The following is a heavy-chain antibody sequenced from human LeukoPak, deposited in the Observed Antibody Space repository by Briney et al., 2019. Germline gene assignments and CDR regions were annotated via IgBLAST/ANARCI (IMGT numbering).Heavy chain of an antibody. CDR1: GGSISSGGYY. CDR3: ARADGDYYFDY. J-gene: IGHJ4*02. V-gene: IGHV4-31*03. D-gene: IGHD4-17*01. CDR2: IFYSGST. Sequence: SETLSLTCTVSGGSISSGGYYWSRIRQHPGKGLEWIAYIFYSGSTYYNPSLKSRVTMSVDTSKNQFSLKLSSVTAADTAVYYCARADGDYYFDYWGQGTLVTVSS.